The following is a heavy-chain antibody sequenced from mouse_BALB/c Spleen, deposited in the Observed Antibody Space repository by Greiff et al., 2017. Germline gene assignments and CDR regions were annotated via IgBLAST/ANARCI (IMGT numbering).Heavy chain of an antibody. J-gene: IGHJ3*01. CDR3: ARDGYWFAY. CDR1: GFTFSSYT. Sequence: DVQLVESGGGLVQPGGSLKLSCAASGFTFSSYTMSWVRQTPEKRLEWVAYISNGGGSTYYPDTVKGRFTISRDNAKNTLYLQMSSLKSEDTAMYYCARDGYWFAYWGQGTLVTVSA. V-gene: IGHV5-12-2*01. CDR2: ISNGGGST. D-gene: IGHD2-3*01.